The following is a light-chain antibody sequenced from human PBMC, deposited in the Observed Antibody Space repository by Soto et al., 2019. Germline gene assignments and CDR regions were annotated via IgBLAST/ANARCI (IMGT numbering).Light chain of an antibody. CDR3: AAWDDSLNGYV. J-gene: IGLJ1*01. V-gene: IGLV1-44*01. Sequence: QSVLNQPPQASGTPGQRVTISCSGSTYNIGSNTVNWYQQLPGTAPKLLIYSNNQRPSGVPDRFSGSKSGTSASLAISGLQSEDEADYYCAAWDDSLNGYVLGTGTKVTV. CDR1: TYNIGSNT. CDR2: SNN.